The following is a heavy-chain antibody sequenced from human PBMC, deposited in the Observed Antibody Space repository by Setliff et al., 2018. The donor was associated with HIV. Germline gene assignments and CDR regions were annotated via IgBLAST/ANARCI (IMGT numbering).Heavy chain of an antibody. V-gene: IGHV4-59*10. J-gene: IGHJ3*02. D-gene: IGHD5-12*01. CDR3: ARAEMATIAAFDI. Sequence: LSLTCAVSGDSVSGYYWSWIRQSAGRGLEWIGRVHSSATSNYNPSLKGRVAMSVDTAKNQFSLKLTSVTAADTAVYYCARAEMATIAAFDIWGQGTMVTVSS. CDR2: VHSSATS. CDR1: GDSVSGYY.